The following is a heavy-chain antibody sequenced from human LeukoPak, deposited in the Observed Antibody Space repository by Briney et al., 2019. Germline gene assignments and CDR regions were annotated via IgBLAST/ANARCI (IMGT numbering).Heavy chain of an antibody. D-gene: IGHD2-2*01. CDR2: MNEYGTEK. CDR3: ARVLYGSSVNVIDY. Sequence: GGSLRLSCAASGFTLSRYWMNWVRQAPGKGLEGVANMNEYGTEKYYVGSVRGRFTISRDNAEKSLFLHMNSLRVEDTAVYRCARVLYGSSVNVIDYWGPGTLVTVSS. V-gene: IGHV3-7*01. CDR1: GFTLSRYW. J-gene: IGHJ4*02.